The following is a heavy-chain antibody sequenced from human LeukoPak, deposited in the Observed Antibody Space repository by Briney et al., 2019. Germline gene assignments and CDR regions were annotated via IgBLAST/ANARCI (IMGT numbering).Heavy chain of an antibody. CDR1: GGSFSGYY. CDR2: INHSGST. D-gene: IGHD6-13*01. Sequence: PSETLFLTCAVYGGSFSGYYWSWIRQPPGKGLEWIGEINHSGSTNYNPSLKSRVTISVDTSKNRFSLKLSSVTAADTAVYYCARGVLAAAGTLWYYYYYYMDVWGKGTTVTVSS. V-gene: IGHV4-34*01. J-gene: IGHJ6*03. CDR3: ARGVLAAAGTLWYYYYYYMDV.